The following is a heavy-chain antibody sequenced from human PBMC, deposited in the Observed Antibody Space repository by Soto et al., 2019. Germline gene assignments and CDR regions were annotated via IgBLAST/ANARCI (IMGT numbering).Heavy chain of an antibody. CDR1: GFTFSDYY. Sequence: GGSLRLSCAASGFTFSDYYMSWIRQAPGKGLEWVSYISSSGNSIYYADSVKGRFTISRDNAKKSLFLQMNSLRAEDTAVYYCARDGEKSGGWYSQSYWGQGTLVTVSS. J-gene: IGHJ4*02. CDR2: ISSSGNSI. V-gene: IGHV3-11*01. D-gene: IGHD6-19*01. CDR3: ARDGEKSGGWYSQSY.